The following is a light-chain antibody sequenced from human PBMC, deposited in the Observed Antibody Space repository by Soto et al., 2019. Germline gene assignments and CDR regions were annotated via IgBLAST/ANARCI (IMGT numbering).Light chain of an antibody. Sequence: DIVMTQSPDSLAVSLGERATINCKSSQSVLYSSNNKNYLAWYRQKPGQPPKLLIYWASTRESGVPDRLSGSGSGTDFTLTISILQAEDVAVYYCQQYYGTPPTFGQGTKVEIK. CDR2: WAS. J-gene: IGKJ1*01. CDR1: QSVLYSSNNKNY. CDR3: QQYYGTPPT. V-gene: IGKV4-1*01.